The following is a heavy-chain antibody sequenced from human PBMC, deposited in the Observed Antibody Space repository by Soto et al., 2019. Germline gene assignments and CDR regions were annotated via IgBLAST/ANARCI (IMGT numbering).Heavy chain of an antibody. V-gene: IGHV1-8*01. J-gene: IGHJ3*02. Sequence: QVQLVQSGAEVKKPGASVKVSCKASGYTFTSYDINWVRQATGQGLEWMGWMNPNNGNTGYAQKFQGRVTMTRNTSISTAYMELSSLRSEDTAVYYCARVLRYCSSTSCYAIDAFHIWGQGTMVTVSS. CDR3: ARVLRYCSSTSCYAIDAFHI. CDR2: MNPNNGNT. CDR1: GYTFTSYD. D-gene: IGHD2-2*01.